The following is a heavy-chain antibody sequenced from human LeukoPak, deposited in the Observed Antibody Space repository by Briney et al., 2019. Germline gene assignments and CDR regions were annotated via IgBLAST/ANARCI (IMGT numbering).Heavy chain of an antibody. D-gene: IGHD4-17*01. CDR1: GGSISSYY. V-gene: IGHV4-59*08. Sequence: SETLSLTCTVSGGSISSYYWSWIRQPPGKGLEWIGYIYYSGSTNYNPSLKSRVTISVDTSKNQFSLKLSSVTAADTAVYYCARQKDYGDYAWFDPWGQGTLVTVSS. CDR2: IYYSGST. J-gene: IGHJ5*02. CDR3: ARQKDYGDYAWFDP.